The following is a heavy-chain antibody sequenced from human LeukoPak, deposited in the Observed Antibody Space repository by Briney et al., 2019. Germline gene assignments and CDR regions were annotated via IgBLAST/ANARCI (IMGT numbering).Heavy chain of an antibody. CDR2: IWYDGSNK. V-gene: IGHV3-33*01. CDR3: ARDPAAAGTVNY. D-gene: IGHD6-13*01. CDR1: GFTFSSYG. Sequence: PGGSLRLSCAASGFTFSSYGMHWVRQAPGKGLEWVAVIWYDGSNKYYADSVKGRFTISRDNSKNTLYLQMNSLRAKDTAVYYCARDPAAAGTVNYWGQGTLVTVSS. J-gene: IGHJ4*02.